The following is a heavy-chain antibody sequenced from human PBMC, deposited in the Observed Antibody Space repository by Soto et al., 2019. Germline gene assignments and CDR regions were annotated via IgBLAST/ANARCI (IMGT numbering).Heavy chain of an antibody. Sequence: QVQLVESGGGVVQPGRSLRLSCVGSGFPFWHYGMHWVRQAPGKGLEWVAVIWSDGKKESYADFVKGRFAISRDNFKDTLYLQMNILRAEDTAVYYCARDRDGGWFHMEVWGQGTTVTVSS. CDR3: ARDRDGGWFHMEV. CDR1: GFPFWHYG. D-gene: IGHD6-19*01. V-gene: IGHV3-33*01. CDR2: IWSDGKKE. J-gene: IGHJ6*02.